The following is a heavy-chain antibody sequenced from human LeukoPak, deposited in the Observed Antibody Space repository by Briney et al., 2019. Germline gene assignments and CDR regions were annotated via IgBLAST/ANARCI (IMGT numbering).Heavy chain of an antibody. Sequence: PSETLSLTCAVYGGSFSDYYWSWIRQPPGKGLEWIGEINHSGSTNYNPSLKSRVTISVDTSKNQFSLKLSSVTAADTAVYYCARGTNRPRYYYYYYYMDVWGKGTTVTVSS. CDR1: GGSFSDYY. J-gene: IGHJ6*03. CDR3: ARGTNRPRYYYYYYYMDV. V-gene: IGHV4-34*01. D-gene: IGHD6-6*01. CDR2: INHSGST.